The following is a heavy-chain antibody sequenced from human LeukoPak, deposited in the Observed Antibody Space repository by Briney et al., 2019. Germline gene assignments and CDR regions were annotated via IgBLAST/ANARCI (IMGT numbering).Heavy chain of an antibody. J-gene: IGHJ3*02. D-gene: IGHD3-16*01. CDR1: EFTFSSIA. CDR2: IRGGGAGA. V-gene: IGHV3-23*01. CDR3: AKCAESYGNDAFDM. Sequence: GGSLRLSCAASEFTFSSIAMSWVRQAPGKGLEWVSYIRGGGAGALYADSVKGRFTISRDNSKSTMYLQMNSLRVEDTAVYYCAKCAESYGNDAFDMWGPGTMVTVSS.